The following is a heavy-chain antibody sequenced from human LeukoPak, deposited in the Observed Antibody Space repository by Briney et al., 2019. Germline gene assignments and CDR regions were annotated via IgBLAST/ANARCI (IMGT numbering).Heavy chain of an antibody. J-gene: IGHJ5*02. CDR1: DYSISSGYY. Sequence: PSETLSLTCTVSDYSISSGYYWGWIRQPPGKGLEWIGSLYHSGTTYYNPSLKSRVTISVDTSKNQFSLKLSSVTAADTAVYYCARPTARLGWFDPWGQGTLVTVSS. V-gene: IGHV4-38-2*02. D-gene: IGHD6-6*01. CDR3: ARPTARLGWFDP. CDR2: LYHSGTT.